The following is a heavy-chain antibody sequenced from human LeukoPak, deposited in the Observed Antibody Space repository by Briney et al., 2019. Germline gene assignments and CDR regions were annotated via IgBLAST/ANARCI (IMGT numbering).Heavy chain of an antibody. CDR3: AKDLNYGFDY. D-gene: IGHD3-10*01. J-gene: IGHJ4*02. CDR1: GFTFRNYV. CDR2: TSSDLNVK. Sequence: PGGSLRLSCAASGFTFRNYVIHWVRQAPGKGLEWVAVTSSDLNVKLYADSVKGRFTISRDNSRNTLYLQMDSLRVEDTAVYYCAKDLNYGFDYWGQGTLVTVSS. V-gene: IGHV3-30*18.